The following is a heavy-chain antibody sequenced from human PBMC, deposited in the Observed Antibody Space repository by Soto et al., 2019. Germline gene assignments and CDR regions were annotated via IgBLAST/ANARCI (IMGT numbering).Heavy chain of an antibody. V-gene: IGHV1-69*02. J-gene: IGHJ4*02. CDR3: ATSFGSDRRVFDY. D-gene: IGHD3-10*01. Sequence: SVKVSCKASGGTFSTYTIIWVRQAPGQGLEWMGRILPMLDITNSAQRFQGRVTITADKSTSTAYMVLSSLRSEDTAIYCCATSFGSDRRVFDYRGQGSPVIVSS. CDR1: GGTFSTYT. CDR2: ILPMLDIT.